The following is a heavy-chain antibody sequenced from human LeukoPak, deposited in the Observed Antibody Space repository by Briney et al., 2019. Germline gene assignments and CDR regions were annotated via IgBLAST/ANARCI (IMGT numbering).Heavy chain of an antibody. Sequence: GGSLRLSCAASGFTFSSYAMTWVRQPPGKGLEWVSAISGSGGSTYYADSVKGRFTISRDNSKNTLYLQMNSLRAEDTAVYYCASYDSWSYYKGFGYWGQGTLVTVSS. CDR3: ASYDSWSYYKGFGY. D-gene: IGHD3-10*01. J-gene: IGHJ4*02. V-gene: IGHV3-23*01. CDR2: ISGSGGST. CDR1: GFTFSSYA.